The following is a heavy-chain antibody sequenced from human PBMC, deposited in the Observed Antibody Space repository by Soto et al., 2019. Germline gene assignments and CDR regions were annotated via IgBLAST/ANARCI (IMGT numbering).Heavy chain of an antibody. D-gene: IGHD6-13*01. V-gene: IGHV4-59*08. Sequence: QVQLQESGPGLVKPSETLSLTCTVSGGSISSHYWSWIRQPPGRGLEWIGFLYYSGITDSNPALQSRVPISLDTSKNQLSLRLSSVTAADTAVYYCARPRGIAPAVWYFDLWGRGTLVTVSS. CDR2: LYYSGIT. CDR1: GGSISSHY. CDR3: ARPRGIAPAVWYFDL. J-gene: IGHJ2*01.